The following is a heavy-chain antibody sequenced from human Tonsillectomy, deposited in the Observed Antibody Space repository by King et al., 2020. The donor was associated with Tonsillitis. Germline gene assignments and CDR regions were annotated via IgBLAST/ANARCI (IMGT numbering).Heavy chain of an antibody. Sequence: TLKESGPTLVKPTQTLTLTCTFSGFSLSTSGVGVGWIRQPPGKALEWLALIYWNDDKRCSPSLKSRLTITKETSKNQVVLTMTNMDPVDTATYYCVHRRLLWFGKLSHDAFDIWGQGTMVTVSS. CDR2: IYWNDDK. V-gene: IGHV2-5*01. J-gene: IGHJ3*02. CDR1: GFSLSTSGVG. CDR3: VHRRLLWFGKLSHDAFDI. D-gene: IGHD3-10*01.